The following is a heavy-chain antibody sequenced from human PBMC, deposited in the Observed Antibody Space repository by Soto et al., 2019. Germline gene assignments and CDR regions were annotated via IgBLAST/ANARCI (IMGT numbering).Heavy chain of an antibody. CDR1: GGSISSSSYF. Sequence: PSETLSLTCSVSGGSISSSSYFWGWIRQHPGKGLEWIGYIYYSGSTYYNPSLKSRVTISVDTSKNQFSLKLSSVTAADTAVYYCARTPNPGAQGTRVPFSS. J-gene: IGHJ4*02. CDR2: IYYSGST. V-gene: IGHV4-31*03. CDR3: ARTPNP.